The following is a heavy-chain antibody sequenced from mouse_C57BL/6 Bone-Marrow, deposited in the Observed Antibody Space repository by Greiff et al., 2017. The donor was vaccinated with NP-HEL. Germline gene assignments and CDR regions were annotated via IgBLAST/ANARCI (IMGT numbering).Heavy chain of an antibody. CDR1: GYTFTSYW. J-gene: IGHJ2*01. CDR2: IDPSDSET. CDR3: ARDGIYYGNYGLYYFDY. Sequence: VQLQQPGAELVRPGSSVKLSCKASGYTFTSYWMHWVKQRPIQGLEWIGNIDPSDSETHYNQKFKDKDTLTVDKSSSTAYMQLSSLTSEDSAVYYCARDGIYYGNYGLYYFDYWGQGTTLTVSS. V-gene: IGHV1-52*01. D-gene: IGHD2-1*01.